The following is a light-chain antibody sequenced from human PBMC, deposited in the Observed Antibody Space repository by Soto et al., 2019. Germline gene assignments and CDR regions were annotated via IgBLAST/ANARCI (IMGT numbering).Light chain of an antibody. CDR1: QTLTISH. CDR2: DAS. CDR3: QQYHVSSLT. V-gene: IGKV3-20*01. Sequence: EIVFTESPGTLTLYPGERATLSCRSSQTLTISHLAWYQQKPGQAPRLLIFDASDRATGIPDRFSGSGSGTDFTLTISRLEPEDFAVYYCQQYHVSSLTFGRGTKVDNK. J-gene: IGKJ4*01.